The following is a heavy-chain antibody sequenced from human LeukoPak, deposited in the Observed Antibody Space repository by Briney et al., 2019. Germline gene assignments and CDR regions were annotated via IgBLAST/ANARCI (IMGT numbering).Heavy chain of an antibody. CDR3: ARGPDIIVVPAAHGGEYFDY. V-gene: IGHV3-30-3*01. J-gene: IGHJ4*02. D-gene: IGHD2-2*01. Sequence: SGGSLRLSCAASGFTFSSYAMHWVRQAPGKGLEWVAVISYDGSNKYYADSVKGRFTISRDNSKNTLYLQTNSLRAEDTAVYYCARGPDIIVVPAAHGGEYFDYWGQGTLVTVSS. CDR1: GFTFSSYA. CDR2: ISYDGSNK.